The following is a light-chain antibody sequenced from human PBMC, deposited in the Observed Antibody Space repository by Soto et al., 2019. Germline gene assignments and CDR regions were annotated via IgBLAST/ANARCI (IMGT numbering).Light chain of an antibody. CDR2: DVT. CDR3: SSFGVPDKV. V-gene: IGLV2-8*01. Sequence: QSALTQPPSASGSPGQSVTISCTGTSSDIGGHNYVSWYQQHPGKAPKLVIYDVTKRPSGVPGRFSGSKSGNTASLTVSGLRAEDEADYYCSSFGVPDKVYGGGTNVTVL. J-gene: IGLJ3*02. CDR1: SSDIGGHNY.